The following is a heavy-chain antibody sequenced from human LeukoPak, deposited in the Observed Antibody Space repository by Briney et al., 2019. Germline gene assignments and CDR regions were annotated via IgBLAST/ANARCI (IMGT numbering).Heavy chain of an antibody. CDR2: IYYTGST. CDR3: VKSGGYGLIDY. J-gene: IGHJ4*02. CDR1: GSSIISSSYY. D-gene: IGHD6-19*01. Sequence: SETLSLTCTVSGSSIISSSYYLGWIRQPPGKGREWIGNIYYTGSTYYIASLQSRVTISIDMSKHQFSLRLSSVTAADTAMYYCVKSGGYGLIDYWGQGTLVTVSS. V-gene: IGHV4-39*01.